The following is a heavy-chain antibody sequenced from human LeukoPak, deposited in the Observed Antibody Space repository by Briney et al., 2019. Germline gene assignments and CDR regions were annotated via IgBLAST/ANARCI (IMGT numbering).Heavy chain of an antibody. Sequence: SWXXQAPGQGLEXMGKITPVINTANYAQTFQGRVSIYADKSTTTVYMELSSLRSEDTAVYYCARGLAERKSLRFLEWLSNYGMDVWGQGTTVTVSS. CDR3: ARGLAERKSLRFLEWLSNYGMDV. CDR2: ITPVINTA. D-gene: IGHD3-3*01. V-gene: IGHV1-69*08. J-gene: IGHJ6*02.